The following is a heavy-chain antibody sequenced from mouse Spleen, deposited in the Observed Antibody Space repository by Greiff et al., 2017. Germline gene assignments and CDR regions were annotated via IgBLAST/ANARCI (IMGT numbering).Heavy chain of an antibody. J-gene: IGHJ4*01. Sequence: EVMLVESGGGLVKLGGSLKLSCAASGFTFSSYAMSWVRQTPEKRLEWVATISSGGGNTYYPDSVKGRFTISRDNAKNTLYLQMSSLKSEDTAMYYCARLDRNYYAMDYWGQGTSVTDSS. CDR3: ARLDRNYYAMDY. CDR1: GFTFSSYA. V-gene: IGHV5-9*01. CDR2: ISSGGGNT.